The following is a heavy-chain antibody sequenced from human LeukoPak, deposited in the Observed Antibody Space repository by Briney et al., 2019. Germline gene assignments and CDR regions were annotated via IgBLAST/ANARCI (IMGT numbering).Heavy chain of an antibody. D-gene: IGHD3-10*01. J-gene: IGHJ3*02. CDR3: ARGRGSGSPESDAFDI. Sequence: PGGSLRLSSAASESSFISYSMNWIRQAPGKGLEWVSYINPESETIYYADSVRGRFTISRDNAKNSLYVHMSSLRAEDTAVYYCARGRGSGSPESDAFDIWGQGTAVTVSS. CDR2: INPESETI. V-gene: IGHV3-48*01. CDR1: ESSFISYS.